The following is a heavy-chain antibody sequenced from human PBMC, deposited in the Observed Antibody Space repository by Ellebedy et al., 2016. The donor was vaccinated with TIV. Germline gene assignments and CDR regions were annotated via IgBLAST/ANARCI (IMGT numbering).Heavy chain of an antibody. CDR1: GFNFSTYS. V-gene: IGHV3-21*05. CDR3: VKVKWAVAGPVDPFDY. Sequence: GESLKISCVASGFNFSTYSMSWVRQAPGMGLEWIAYISSFSNYIYYADSVKGRFTISRDNSKNTLYLQMNSLRAEDTAVFYCVKVKWAVAGPVDPFDYWGQGTLVTVSS. J-gene: IGHJ4*02. D-gene: IGHD6-19*01. CDR2: ISSFSNYI.